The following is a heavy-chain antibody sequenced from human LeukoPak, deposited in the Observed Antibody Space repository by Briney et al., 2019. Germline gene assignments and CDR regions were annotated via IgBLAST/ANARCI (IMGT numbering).Heavy chain of an antibody. V-gene: IGHV4-34*01. CDR3: ARRRYSSGWPNWFDP. J-gene: IGHJ5*02. D-gene: IGHD6-19*01. CDR2: INHSGST. Sequence: PSETLSLTCAVYGGSFSGYYWSWIRQPPGKGLEWIGEINHSGSTNYNPSLKSRVTISVDTSKNQFSLKLSSVTAAGTAVYYCARRRYSSGWPNWFDPWGQGTLVTVSS. CDR1: GGSFSGYY.